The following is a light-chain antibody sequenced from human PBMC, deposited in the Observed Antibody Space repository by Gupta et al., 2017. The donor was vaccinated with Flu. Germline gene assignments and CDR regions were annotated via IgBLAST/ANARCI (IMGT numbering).Light chain of an antibody. Sequence: QSALTQPASVSGSPGLSITISCTGTSSDVGGYNYVSWYQHHPGKAPKLMIYEVINRPSGVSNRFSGSKSGNTASLTISGLQAEDEADYYCSSYTSSNSLEFGGGTKLTVL. CDR3: SSYTSSNSLE. J-gene: IGLJ3*02. CDR1: SSDVGGYNY. CDR2: EVI. V-gene: IGLV2-14*01.